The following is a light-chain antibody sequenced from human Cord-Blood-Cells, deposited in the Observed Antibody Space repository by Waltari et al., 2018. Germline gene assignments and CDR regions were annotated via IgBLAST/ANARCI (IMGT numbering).Light chain of an antibody. Sequence: QSALTQPASVSGSPGQSITISCTGTSSDVGSYNLVSRYQQHPGKAPKLMIYEGSKRSSGVSNRFSGSKSGNTASLTSSGLQAEDEADYYCCSYAGSSTPWVFGGGTKLTVL. CDR2: EGS. CDR1: SSDVGSYNL. V-gene: IGLV2-23*01. J-gene: IGLJ3*02. CDR3: CSYAGSSTPWV.